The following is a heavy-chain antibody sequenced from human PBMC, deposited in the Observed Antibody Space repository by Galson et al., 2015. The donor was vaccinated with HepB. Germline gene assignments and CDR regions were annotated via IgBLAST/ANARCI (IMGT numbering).Heavy chain of an antibody. J-gene: IGHJ4*02. CDR1: GFTFSFYW. V-gene: IGHV3-74*01. CDR2: INNDGTTT. D-gene: IGHD4-23*01. Sequence: SLRLSCAASGFTFSFYWMHWVRQAPREGLVWVSRINNDGTTTNYADSVKGRFTISRDNAKNTLYLQMNSLRAEDTAVYYCARPYGGNYHFDDWGEETLVTVTS. CDR3: ARPYGGNYHFDD.